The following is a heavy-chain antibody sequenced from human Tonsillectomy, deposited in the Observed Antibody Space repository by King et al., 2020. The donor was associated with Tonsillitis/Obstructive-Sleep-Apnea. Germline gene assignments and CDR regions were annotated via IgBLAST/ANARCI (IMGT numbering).Heavy chain of an antibody. Sequence: VQLVESGGGLIQPGGSLRLSCAASGFTVSTNHLTWVRQAPGKGLEWVSLIQTDGNTYYADSVKGRFTLFRDKSKNMVYLQMNSLRAEDTAVYHCARVEATVTTVYFEHGGQGTLVTVSA. CDR3: ARVEATVTTVYFEH. V-gene: IGHV3-53*01. CDR1: GFTVSTNH. CDR2: IQTDGNT. J-gene: IGHJ1*01. D-gene: IGHD4-17*01.